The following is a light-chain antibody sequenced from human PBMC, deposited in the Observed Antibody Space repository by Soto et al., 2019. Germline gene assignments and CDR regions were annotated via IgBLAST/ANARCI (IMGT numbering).Light chain of an antibody. CDR1: SSNIGAGYH. CDR2: GNS. Sequence: QPVLTQPSSVSGAPGQRVTISCTGSSSNIGAGYHVHWYQQLPGTAPKLLIFGNSIRPSGVPDRFSGSKSGTSASLAITGLQAEDEADYYCQSYDSSLSVVVFGGGTKLTVL. J-gene: IGLJ2*01. V-gene: IGLV1-40*01. CDR3: QSYDSSLSVVV.